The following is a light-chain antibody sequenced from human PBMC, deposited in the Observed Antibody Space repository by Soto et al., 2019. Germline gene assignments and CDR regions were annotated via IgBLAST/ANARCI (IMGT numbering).Light chain of an antibody. J-gene: IGKJ1*01. CDR3: QQSYRFPKT. Sequence: DIQMTQSPSTLSASVGDRVTITCRASQSISNWLAWYQQKPGKAPKLLIYAASTLQSGVPSRFSGSGSGTEFTLTIISLQPEDFATYYCQQSYRFPKTFGRGTKVDIK. V-gene: IGKV1-5*01. CDR2: AAS. CDR1: QSISNW.